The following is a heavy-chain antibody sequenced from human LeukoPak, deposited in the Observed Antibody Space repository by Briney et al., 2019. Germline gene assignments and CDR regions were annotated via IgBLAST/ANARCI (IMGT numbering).Heavy chain of an antibody. CDR2: ISYDGSNE. CDR3: ARDFRSQFYYYGMDV. CDR1: GFTFSSYA. Sequence: GRSLRLSCAASGFTFSSYAMHWVRQAPAKGLEWVAVISYDGSNEYYADSVKGRFTISRDNSKNTLYLQMNSLRAEDTAVYYCARDFRSQFYYYGMDVWGQGTTVTVSS. D-gene: IGHD3-10*01. J-gene: IGHJ6*02. V-gene: IGHV3-30-3*01.